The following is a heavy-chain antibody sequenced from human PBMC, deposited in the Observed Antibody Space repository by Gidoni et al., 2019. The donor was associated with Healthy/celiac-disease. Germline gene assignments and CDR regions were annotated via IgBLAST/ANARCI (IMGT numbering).Heavy chain of an antibody. Sequence: QVQLVQSGAEVKKPGASVHVSCKPSGYTVTSYGNSWVRQAPGQGIEWMGWISAYNGNTNYAQKLQGRVTMTTDTSTSTAYMELRSLRSDDTAVYYCARSVSMTTVTSPFDYWGQGTLVTVSS. CDR3: ARSVSMTTVTSPFDY. D-gene: IGHD4-17*01. J-gene: IGHJ4*02. CDR1: GYTVTSYG. CDR2: ISAYNGNT. V-gene: IGHV1-18*01.